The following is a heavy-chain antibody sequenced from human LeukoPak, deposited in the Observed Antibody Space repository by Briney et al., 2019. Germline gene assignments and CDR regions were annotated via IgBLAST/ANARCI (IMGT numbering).Heavy chain of an antibody. Sequence: PGGSLRLSCAASGFTFSSYAMSWVRQAPGKGLEWVSAISGSGGSTYYADSVKGRFTISRDNSKNTLYLQMHSLRAEDTAVYYCAKLPLQDYRGNRFDPWGQGTLVTVSS. J-gene: IGHJ5*02. CDR1: GFTFSSYA. D-gene: IGHD4-11*01. CDR2: ISGSGGST. V-gene: IGHV3-23*01. CDR3: AKLPLQDYRGNRFDP.